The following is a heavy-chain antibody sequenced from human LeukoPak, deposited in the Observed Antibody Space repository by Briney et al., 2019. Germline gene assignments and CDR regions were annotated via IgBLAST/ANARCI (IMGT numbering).Heavy chain of an antibody. CDR3: ARSIAARPFDY. D-gene: IGHD6-6*01. V-gene: IGHV4-59*01. CDR2: IYYSGST. CDR1: GGSIRIYY. J-gene: IGHJ4*02. Sequence: PAETLSLTCTVSGGSIRIYYWSGIRQPPGKGLECMGYIYYSGSTNYNPSLKRRDTISVDTSKNQFSLKLSSVTAADTAVYYCARSIAARPFDYWGQGTLVTVSS.